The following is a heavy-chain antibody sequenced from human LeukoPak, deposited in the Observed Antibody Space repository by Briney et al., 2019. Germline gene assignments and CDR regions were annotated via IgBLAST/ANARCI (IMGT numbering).Heavy chain of an antibody. V-gene: IGHV1-2*04. CDR3: ARDGAPKYYYDSSGYYSHYYGMDV. J-gene: IGHJ6*02. CDR1: GYTFTGYY. CDR2: INPNSGGT. Sequence: ASVKVSCKASGYTFTGYYMHWVRQAPGQGLEWMGWINPNSGGTNYAQKFQGWDTMTRDTSISTAYMELSRLRSDDTAVYYRARDGAPKYYYDSSGYYSHYYGMDVWGQGTTVTVSS. D-gene: IGHD3-22*01.